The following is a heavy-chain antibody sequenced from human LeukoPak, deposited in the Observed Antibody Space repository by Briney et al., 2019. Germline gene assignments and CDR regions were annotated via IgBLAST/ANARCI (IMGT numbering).Heavy chain of an antibody. J-gene: IGHJ4*02. Sequence: GGSLRLSCAASGFTFSSYWMSWVRQAPGKGLEWVGRIKTKTDGAATEYATPVKGRFTFSRDDSKNTLYLQMNSLKTEDTAVYYCTTGVYWGQGTLVTVSS. CDR3: TTGVY. V-gene: IGHV3-15*01. CDR1: GFTFSSYW. CDR2: IKTKTDGAAT.